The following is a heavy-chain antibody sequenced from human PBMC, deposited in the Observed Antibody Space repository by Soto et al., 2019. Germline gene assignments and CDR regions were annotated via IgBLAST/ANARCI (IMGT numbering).Heavy chain of an antibody. D-gene: IGHD6-19*01. J-gene: IGHJ4*02. CDR2: ISGSGGST. CDR3: AKDDEYSSGWYGESPDY. V-gene: IGHV3-23*01. CDR1: GFTFSSYA. Sequence: GGSLRLSCAASGFTFSSYAMSWVRQAPGKGLEWVSAISGSGGSTYYADSVKGRFTISRDNSKNTLYLQMNSLRAEDTAVYYCAKDDEYSSGWYGESPDYWGQGTLVTVSS.